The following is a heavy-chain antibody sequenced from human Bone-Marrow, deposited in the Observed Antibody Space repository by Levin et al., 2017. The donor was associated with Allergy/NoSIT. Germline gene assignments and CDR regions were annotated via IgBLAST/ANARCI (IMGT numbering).Heavy chain of an antibody. CDR2: IIPDFGTP. D-gene: IGHD3-3*01. CDR1: GDTFSRYA. Sequence: KISCKASGDTFSRYAISWVRQAPGQGLEWMGGIIPDFGTPNYAQRFHGRVTITADESTTTAYMELSNLRTEDTSVYYCVSGRACDSLFGVGTAPHYYGVDVWGQGTTVIVSS. V-gene: IGHV1-69*01. CDR3: VSGRACDSLFGVGTAPHYYGVDV. J-gene: IGHJ6*02.